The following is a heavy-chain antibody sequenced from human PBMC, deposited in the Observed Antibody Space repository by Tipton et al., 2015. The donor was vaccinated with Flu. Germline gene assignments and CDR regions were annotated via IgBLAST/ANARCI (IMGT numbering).Heavy chain of an antibody. V-gene: IGHV4-59*01. Sequence: TLSLTCTVSGGSIGSYYWTWIRQSPGKGLEWIGYIYYSGSTNYNPSLMGRVSISVDTSKNQFSLKLNSMTAADTAVYYCARVRSRWFGESDAFDIWGQGTRVTVSS. CDR3: ARVRSRWFGESDAFDI. D-gene: IGHD3-10*01. CDR2: IYYSGST. CDR1: GGSIGSYY. J-gene: IGHJ3*02.